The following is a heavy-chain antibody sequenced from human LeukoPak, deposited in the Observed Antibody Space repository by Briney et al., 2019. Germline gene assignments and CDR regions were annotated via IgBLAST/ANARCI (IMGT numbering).Heavy chain of an antibody. D-gene: IGHD3-22*01. V-gene: IGHV3-23*01. CDR3: AKDSYYYDSSGYYSY. CDR1: GFPLFSYA. CDR2: ISGSGGST. Sequence: GGSLRLSFSAPGFPLFSYAMSWGRPAPGKGVGWVSAISGSGGSTYYADSVKGRFTISRDNSKNTLYLQMNSLRAEDTAVYYCAKDSYYYDSSGYYSYWGQGTLVTVSS. J-gene: IGHJ4*02.